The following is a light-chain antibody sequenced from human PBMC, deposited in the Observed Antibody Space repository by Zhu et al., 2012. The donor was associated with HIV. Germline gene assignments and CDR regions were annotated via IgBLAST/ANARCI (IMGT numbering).Light chain of an antibody. CDR1: QSVRDY. Sequence: EIVMTQSPATLSVSPGERATLSCRASQSVRDYLAWYQQKPGQPPRLLIYGASTRVTGVPARFSGSGSGTEFTLTISSLQSEDFAVYYCQQYSDWPLFGQGTKLEI. CDR2: GAS. V-gene: IGKV3-15*01. CDR3: QQYSDWPL. J-gene: IGKJ2*01.